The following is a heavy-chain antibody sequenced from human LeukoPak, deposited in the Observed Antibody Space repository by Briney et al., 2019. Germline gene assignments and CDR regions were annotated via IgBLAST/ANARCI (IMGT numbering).Heavy chain of an antibody. D-gene: IGHD6-19*01. CDR1: GGSISSYY. Sequence: SETLSLTCTVSGGSISSYYWRWIRQPPGEGLEWLGYIYYSWSTNYNPSLKSRVTISVDTSKTQFSLKLSSVTAADTAVYYCARTGGRYSSGWYGYDYWGQGTLVTVSS. CDR2: IYYSWST. V-gene: IGHV4-59*01. J-gene: IGHJ4*02. CDR3: ARTGGRYSSGWYGYDY.